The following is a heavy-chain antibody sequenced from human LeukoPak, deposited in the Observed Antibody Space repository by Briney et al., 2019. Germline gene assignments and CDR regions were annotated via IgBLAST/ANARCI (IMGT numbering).Heavy chain of an antibody. CDR2: ISSSSSNI. Sequence: GGSLRLSCAASGFSFSSYSMNWVRQAPGKGLEWVSSISSSSSNIYYADSVKGGSTISRDNTKNSLYLQINTTRAETTAFYSAARNKFNYGYVGCCDPWGEGTLFTVSS. D-gene: IGHD5-18*01. CDR3: ARNKFNYGYVGCCDP. J-gene: IGHJ5*02. V-gene: IGHV3-21*01. CDR1: GFSFSSYS.